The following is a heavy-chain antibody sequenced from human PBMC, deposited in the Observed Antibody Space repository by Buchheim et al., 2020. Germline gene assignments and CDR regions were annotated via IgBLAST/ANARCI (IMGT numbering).Heavy chain of an antibody. J-gene: IGHJ4*02. CDR2: IGSSGSAK. V-gene: IGHV3-48*01. Sequence: EVQLVESGGGLVQPGGSLRLSCAASGFSFSSYTMNWVRQAPGKGLEWVSYIGSSGSAKYYADSVKGRFTISRDNANNSLYLQMNSLRVEDTAVYYCARSRTAGTYYLDYWGQGAL. CDR3: ARSRTAGTYYLDY. CDR1: GFSFSSYT. D-gene: IGHD6-19*01.